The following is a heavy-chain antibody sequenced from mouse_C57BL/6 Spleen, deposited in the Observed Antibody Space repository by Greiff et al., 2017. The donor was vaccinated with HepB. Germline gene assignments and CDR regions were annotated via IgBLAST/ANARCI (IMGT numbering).Heavy chain of an antibody. Sequence: EVQGVESGGGLVKPGGSLKLSCAASGFTFSDYGMHWVRQAPEKGLEWVAYISSGSSTIYYADTVKGRFTISRDNAKNTLFLQMTSLRSEDTAMYYCARPGDYDAWFAYWGQVTLVTVSA. J-gene: IGHJ3*01. CDR1: GFTFSDYG. CDR3: ARPGDYDAWFAY. CDR2: ISSGSSTI. D-gene: IGHD2-4*01. V-gene: IGHV5-17*01.